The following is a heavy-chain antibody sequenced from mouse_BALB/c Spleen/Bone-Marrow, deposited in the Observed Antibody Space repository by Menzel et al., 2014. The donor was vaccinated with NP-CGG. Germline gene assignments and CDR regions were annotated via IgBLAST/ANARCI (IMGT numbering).Heavy chain of an antibody. CDR1: GFTFSSYY. CDR2: INSNGGST. Sequence: DVKLQESGGGLVKLGGSLKLSCAASGFTFSSYYMSWVRQTPEKRLELVATINSNGGSTYYPDTVKGRLTISRDNAKNTLYLQMSSLKSEDTALYYCARRGWDGYFDYWGQGTTLTVSS. D-gene: IGHD4-1*01. J-gene: IGHJ2*01. V-gene: IGHV5-6-2*01. CDR3: ARRGWDGYFDY.